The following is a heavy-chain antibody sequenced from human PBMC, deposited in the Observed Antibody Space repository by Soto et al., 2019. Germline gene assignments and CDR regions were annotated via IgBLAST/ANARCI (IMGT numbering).Heavy chain of an antibody. CDR3: VGESYYRLDY. J-gene: IGHJ4*02. V-gene: IGHV3-72*01. CDR1: GFSFSDHH. Sequence: GGSLRLSCAASGFSFSDHHMNWVRQAPGKGLEWVGSARNKGNSYTIEYPAALRARSTITRDDSKNSLYLQMSSLRTDDTAVYYCVGESYYRLDYWGQGALVTVSS. CDR2: ARNKGNSYTI. D-gene: IGHD3-16*01.